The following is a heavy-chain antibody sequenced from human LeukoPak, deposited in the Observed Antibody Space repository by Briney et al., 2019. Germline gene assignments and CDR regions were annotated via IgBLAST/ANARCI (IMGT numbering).Heavy chain of an antibody. CDR1: GFTFSSYP. Sequence: GGSLRLSCAASGFTFSSYPMSWVRQAPGKGLEWVSTISGSGGSTYFADSVKGRFTISRDNSKNTLYLQMNSLRAEDTAVYYCATRKDYPDSSAYFFHHWGQGTLVTVAS. CDR2: ISGSGGST. J-gene: IGHJ1*01. CDR3: ATRKDYPDSSAYFFHH. D-gene: IGHD3-22*01. V-gene: IGHV3-23*01.